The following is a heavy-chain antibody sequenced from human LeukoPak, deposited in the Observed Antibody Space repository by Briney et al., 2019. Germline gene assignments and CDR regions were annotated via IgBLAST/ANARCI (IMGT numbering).Heavy chain of an antibody. J-gene: IGHJ4*02. CDR3: ARGPSTVVTTR. Sequence: GGSLRLSCAAPGFTFSDYWMTWVRKAPGKGREWVANIKEDGTTKHYVDSVKGRFTISRDNAKRSLYLQMNSLRAEDTALYYCARGPSTVVTTRWGQGTLVAVSS. CDR2: IKEDGTTK. V-gene: IGHV3-7*01. CDR1: GFTFSDYW. D-gene: IGHD2-21*02.